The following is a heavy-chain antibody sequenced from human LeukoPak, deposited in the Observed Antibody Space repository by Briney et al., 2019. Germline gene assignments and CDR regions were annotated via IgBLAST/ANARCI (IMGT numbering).Heavy chain of an antibody. J-gene: IGHJ4*02. Sequence: GESLKISCQVPGYILTRNWIGWVRQVPGKGLEWMGLVYPGDYTDTKYSPPFQGQVTFSVDKSISTVYLQWSSLKASDTAMYYCARFAYTSSLDYWGQGTLVTVSS. CDR1: GYILTRNW. CDR3: ARFAYTSSLDY. D-gene: IGHD6-13*01. V-gene: IGHV5-51*01. CDR2: VYPGDYTDT.